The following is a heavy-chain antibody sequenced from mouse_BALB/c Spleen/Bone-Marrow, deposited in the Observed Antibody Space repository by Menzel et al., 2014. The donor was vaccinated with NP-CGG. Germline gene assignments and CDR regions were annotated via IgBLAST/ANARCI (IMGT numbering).Heavy chain of an antibody. J-gene: IGHJ2*01. D-gene: IGHD1-2*01. CDR1: GDSITSGY. CDR2: ISYSGGI. V-gene: IGHV3-8*02. CDR3: ARTHYYGWFDS. Sequence: DVQLQESGPSLVKPSQTLSLPCSVTGDSITSGYWNWIRKFPGNKLEYMGFISYSGGIYYNPSLRSRISITRDTSKNQYYLQLNSVTTEDTATYFCARTHYYGWFDSWGQGTTLTVSS.